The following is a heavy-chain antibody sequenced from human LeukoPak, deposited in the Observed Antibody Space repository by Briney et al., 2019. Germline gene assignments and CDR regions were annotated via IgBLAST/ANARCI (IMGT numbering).Heavy chain of an antibody. J-gene: IGHJ4*02. V-gene: IGHV1-2*04. CDR2: INPNSGGS. D-gene: IGHD1-20*01. CDR3: ARDLTGTTGFLDY. CDR1: GYTFTGYY. Sequence: ASVKVSCKASGYTFTGYYMHWVRQAPGQGLEWMGWINPNSGGSNYAQKFQGWVTMTRDTSISTANMELSRLRSDDTAVYYCARDLTGTTGFLDYWGQGTLVTVSS.